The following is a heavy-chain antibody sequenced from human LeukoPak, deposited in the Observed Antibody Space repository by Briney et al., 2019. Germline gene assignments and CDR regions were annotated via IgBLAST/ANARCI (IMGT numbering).Heavy chain of an antibody. V-gene: IGHV4-61*02. D-gene: IGHD2-8*01. CDR2: IYTSGGA. J-gene: IGHJ3*02. CDR3: ATALGYCSNGVCYPGAFDI. CDR1: GGSISSGSYY. Sequence: PSQTLSLTCTVSGGSISSGSYYWSWIRQPAGKGLEWIGRIYTSGGADYNPFLKSRVTISVDTSKNQFSLKLSSVTAAGTAVYYCATALGYCSNGVCYPGAFDIWGQGTMVTVSS.